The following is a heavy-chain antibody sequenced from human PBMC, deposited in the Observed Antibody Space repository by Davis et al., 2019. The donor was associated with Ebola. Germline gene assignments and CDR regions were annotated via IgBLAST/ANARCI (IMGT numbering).Heavy chain of an antibody. CDR1: GGSISSGDYY. CDR2: IYYSGST. D-gene: IGHD4-17*01. Sequence: PSETLSLTCTVSGGSISSGDYYWSWIRQPPGKGLEWIGYIYYSGSTYYNPSLKSRVTISVDTSKNQFSLKLSSVTAADTAVYYCAYGDYVFPWAFDIWGQGTMVTVSS. J-gene: IGHJ3*02. V-gene: IGHV4-30-4*01. CDR3: AYGDYVFPWAFDI.